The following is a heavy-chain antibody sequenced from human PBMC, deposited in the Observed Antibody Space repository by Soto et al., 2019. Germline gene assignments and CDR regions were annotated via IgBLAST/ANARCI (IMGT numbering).Heavy chain of an antibody. Sequence: SETLSLTCAVYGGSFSGYYWSWIRQPPGKGLEWIGEINHSGSTKYNPSLKSRVKKSVNTSKNQFSLKPSSITAADKDVYYYATRDVLAGNTAMVSDDFYYYYYYMDVWGKGTTVS. CDR2: INHSGST. CDR1: GGSFSGYY. CDR3: ATRDVLAGNTAMVSDDFYYYYYYMDV. V-gene: IGHV4-34*01. J-gene: IGHJ6*03. D-gene: IGHD5-18*01.